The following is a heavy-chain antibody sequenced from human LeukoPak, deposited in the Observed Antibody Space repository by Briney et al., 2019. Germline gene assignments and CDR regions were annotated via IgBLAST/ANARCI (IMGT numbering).Heavy chain of an antibody. CDR3: ARDSKGGATV. D-gene: IGHD1-26*01. CDR1: GGSISSSNYY. V-gene: IGHV4-39*07. Sequence: SETLSLTCTVSGGSISSSNYYWGWIRQPPGKGLEWIGNIYYSGSAYYNPSLKSRVTISVDTSKNQLSLKLSSVTAADTAVYYCARDSKGGATVWGQGTMVTVSS. J-gene: IGHJ3*01. CDR2: IYYSGSA.